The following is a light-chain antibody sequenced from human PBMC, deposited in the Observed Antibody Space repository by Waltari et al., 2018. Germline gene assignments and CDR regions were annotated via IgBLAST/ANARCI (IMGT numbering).Light chain of an antibody. J-gene: IGKJ4*01. CDR3: QQGSVLPLT. CDR2: DTS. V-gene: IGKV3-11*01. Sequence: TVVTQSPATLSLSAGERATLSCRASQSVFNYLAWYQQKPGQAPRLLIYDTSQRATGIPARFSGSGSGTDFTLTISNLEAEDFALYFCQQGSVLPLTFGGGTKVDIK. CDR1: QSVFNY.